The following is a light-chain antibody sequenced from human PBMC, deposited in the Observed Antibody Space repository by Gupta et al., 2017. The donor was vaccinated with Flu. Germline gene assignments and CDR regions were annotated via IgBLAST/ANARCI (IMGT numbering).Light chain of an antibody. CDR1: QSVSSY. CDR3: QKRSNWPPYT. CDR2: DAS. Sequence: EIVLTQSPATLSLSPGERATLSCRASQSVSSYLAWYQQKPGQAPRLLIYDASNRATGIPARFSGSGSGTDFTLTISSLETEDCAVYYCQKRSNWPPYTFGQGSKLEIK. J-gene: IGKJ2*01. V-gene: IGKV3-11*01.